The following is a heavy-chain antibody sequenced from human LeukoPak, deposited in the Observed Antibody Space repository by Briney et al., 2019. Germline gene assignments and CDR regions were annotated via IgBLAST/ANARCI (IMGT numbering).Heavy chain of an antibody. D-gene: IGHD3-22*01. CDR1: GFTFSSFD. CDR2: IGTLLDT. V-gene: IGHV3-13*01. J-gene: IGHJ4*02. CDR3: VRGRNNNYYDDSGYYPY. Sequence: GGSLRLSCAASGFTFSSFDMHWDRQAPGKGLEWVSGIGTLLDTDYPDSLKGRFTISRENAKNSVFLQMNNVRAGDTAVYYCVRGRNNNYYDDSGYYPYWGQGTLVTVSS.